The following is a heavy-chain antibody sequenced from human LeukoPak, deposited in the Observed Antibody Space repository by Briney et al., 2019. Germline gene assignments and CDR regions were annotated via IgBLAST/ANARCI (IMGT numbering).Heavy chain of an antibody. J-gene: IGHJ5*02. CDR1: GFTFSNYW. CDR2: IKQDGSEK. Sequence: GGSLRLSCEASGFTFSNYWMGWVRQAPGKGLEWVANIKQDGSEKDYVDSVEGRFTISRDSAKSSLYLQMNSLRPQDTAVYYCAREISSWFRAEGRFDPWGQGTLVAVSS. D-gene: IGHD6-13*01. V-gene: IGHV3-7*01. CDR3: AREISSWFRAEGRFDP.